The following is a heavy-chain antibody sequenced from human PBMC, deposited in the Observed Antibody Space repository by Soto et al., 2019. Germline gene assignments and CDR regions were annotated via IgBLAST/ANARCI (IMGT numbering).Heavy chain of an antibody. CDR3: ARDGSSGWYVGGYYYYGMDV. Sequence: ASVKVSCKASGYTFTSYYMHWVRQAPGQGLEWMGIINPSGGSTSYAQKFQGRVTMTRDTSTSTVYMELSSLRSEDTAVYYCARDGSSGWYVGGYYYYGMDVWGQGTTVTVS. CDR2: INPSGGST. CDR1: GYTFTSYY. D-gene: IGHD6-19*01. V-gene: IGHV1-46*01. J-gene: IGHJ6*02.